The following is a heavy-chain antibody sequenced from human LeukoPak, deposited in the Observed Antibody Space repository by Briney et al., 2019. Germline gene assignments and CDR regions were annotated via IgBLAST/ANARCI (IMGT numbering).Heavy chain of an antibody. V-gene: IGHV4-59*01. D-gene: IGHD5-18*01. CDR1: GGSISSYY. CDR3: ARTTEGGYTYDYFYYYYMDV. CDR2: IYYSGST. J-gene: IGHJ6*03. Sequence: SSETLSLTCTVSGGSISSYYWSWIRQPPGKGLEWIGYIYYSGSTNYNPSLKSRVTISVDSSKNQFSLKLSSVTAADTAVYYCARTTEGGYTYDYFYYYYMDVWGKGTTVTISS.